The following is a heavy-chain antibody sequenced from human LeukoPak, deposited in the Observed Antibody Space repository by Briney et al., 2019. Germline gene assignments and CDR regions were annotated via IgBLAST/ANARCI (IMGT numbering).Heavy chain of an antibody. D-gene: IGHD1-26*01. V-gene: IGHV4-39*01. CDR2: IYSSGST. CDR1: GASVSGSNYY. CDR3: AKSGGYGLIDY. J-gene: IGHJ4*02. Sequence: SETLSLTCAVSGASVSGSNYYWGWIRQPPGKGLEWIGNIYSSGSTYYNASLQSRVAISIDTSKNQFSLRLNSVTAADTAMYYCAKSGGYGLIDYWGQGTRVTVSS.